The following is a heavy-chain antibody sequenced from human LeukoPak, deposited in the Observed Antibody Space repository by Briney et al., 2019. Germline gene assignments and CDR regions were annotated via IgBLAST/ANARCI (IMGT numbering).Heavy chain of an antibody. Sequence: GGSLRLSCAASGFTFSTYWMTWVRQAPGKGLEWVAVTSYDGSNKYYADSVKGRFTISRDNSKNTLYLQMNSLRAEDTAVYYCAREEASIAAAGVYYYGMDVWGQGTTVTVSS. CDR1: GFTFSTYW. D-gene: IGHD6-13*01. CDR2: TSYDGSNK. V-gene: IGHV3-30-3*01. J-gene: IGHJ6*02. CDR3: AREEASIAAAGVYYYGMDV.